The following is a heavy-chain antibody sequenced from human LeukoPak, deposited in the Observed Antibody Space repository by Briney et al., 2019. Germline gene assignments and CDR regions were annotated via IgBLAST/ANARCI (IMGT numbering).Heavy chain of an antibody. D-gene: IGHD1-26*01. J-gene: IGHJ3*02. Sequence: GGSLRLSCAASGLTFSGYTMSWVRQAPGKGLEWVSSINYDSAYIYYADSVKGRFTISRDNSKNTLYLQMNSLRAEDTAVYYCANPYSGSRPPAFDIWGQGTMVTVSS. CDR3: ANPYSGSRPPAFDI. CDR2: INYDSAYI. CDR1: GLTFSGYT. V-gene: IGHV3-21*01.